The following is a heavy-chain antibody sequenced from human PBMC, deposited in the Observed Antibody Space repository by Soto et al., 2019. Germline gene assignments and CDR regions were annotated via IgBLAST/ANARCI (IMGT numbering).Heavy chain of an antibody. V-gene: IGHV1-2*02. CDR3: ARDXGYCTGTSCHYYYALDV. J-gene: IGHJ6*02. D-gene: IGHD2-2*01. CDR1: GYTFTGCY. Sequence: ASVKVSCKASGYTFTGCYMHWVRQAPGQGLEWMAWISPNSGGSEYAQKFQDRVTVTRDTSISTAYMEMSRLRYDDTAVYYCARDXGYCTGTSCHYYYALDVWGQGTTVTVSS. CDR2: ISPNSGGS.